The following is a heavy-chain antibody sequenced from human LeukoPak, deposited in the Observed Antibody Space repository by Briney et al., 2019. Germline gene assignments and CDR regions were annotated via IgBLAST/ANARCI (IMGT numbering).Heavy chain of an antibody. CDR2: IYYSAST. J-gene: IGHJ6*03. Sequence: PSETLSLTCTVSGDSISSYYWSWIRQPPGKGLEWIGYIYYSASTNYNPSLKSRVTISVDTSKNQFSLKLSSVTAADTAVYYCARVARITIFGVVIIGHYYYYMDVWGKGTTVTVSS. CDR3: ARVARITIFGVVIIGHYYYYMDV. V-gene: IGHV4-59*12. CDR1: GDSISSYY. D-gene: IGHD3-3*01.